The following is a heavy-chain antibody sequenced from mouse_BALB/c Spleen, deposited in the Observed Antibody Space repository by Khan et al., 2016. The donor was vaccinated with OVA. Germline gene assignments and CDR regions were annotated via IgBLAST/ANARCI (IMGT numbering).Heavy chain of an antibody. CDR1: GFAFSYYD. CDR3: TRPHYYGSNYYFDY. D-gene: IGHD1-1*01. V-gene: IGHV5-12-1*01. J-gene: IGHJ2*01. Sequence: EVELVESGGGLVKPGGSLKLSCAASGFAFSYYDMSWVRQTPEKRLEWVAFISTGGDNTYYPDTVTGRFTISRDNAKNTLYLQMSSLKSEDTAMYYCTRPHYYGSNYYFDYWGQGTTLTVSS. CDR2: ISTGGDNT.